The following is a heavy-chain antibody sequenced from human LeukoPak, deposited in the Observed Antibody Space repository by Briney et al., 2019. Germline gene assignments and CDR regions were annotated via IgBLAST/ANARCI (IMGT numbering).Heavy chain of an antibody. Sequence: SETLSLTCTVSGGSISSGGYYWSWIRQHPGRGLEWIGYIYYSGSAYYNPSLKSRVTISVDTSKNQFSLKLSSVTAADTAVYYCARVVSAAKVGDYWGQGTLVTVSS. D-gene: IGHD2-2*01. CDR2: IYYSGSA. CDR3: ARVVSAAKVGDY. V-gene: IGHV4-31*03. J-gene: IGHJ4*02. CDR1: GGSISSGGYY.